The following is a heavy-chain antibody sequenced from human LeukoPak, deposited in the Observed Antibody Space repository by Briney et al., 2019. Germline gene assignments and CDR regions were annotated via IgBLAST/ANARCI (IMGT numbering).Heavy chain of an antibody. Sequence: ASVKVSCKASGYTFTGYYMHWVRQAPGQRLEWMGWINAGNGNTKYSQKFQGRVTITRDTSASTAYMELSSLRSEDTAVYYCARGGYYYDSSGPPLLDIWGQGTMVTVSS. J-gene: IGHJ3*02. CDR2: INAGNGNT. CDR3: ARGGYYYDSSGPPLLDI. D-gene: IGHD3-22*01. V-gene: IGHV1-3*01. CDR1: GYTFTGYY.